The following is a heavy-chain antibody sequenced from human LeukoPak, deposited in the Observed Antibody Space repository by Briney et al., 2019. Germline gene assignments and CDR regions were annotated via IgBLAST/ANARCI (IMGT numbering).Heavy chain of an antibody. CDR3: VRARDCSSTSCYGGMDV. J-gene: IGHJ6*03. CDR1: GFSFSSYS. D-gene: IGHD2-2*01. Sequence: GGSLRLSCAASGFSFSSYSMNWARQAPGKGLEWVSSISSSSSYIYYADSVKGRFTISRDNAKNSLYLQMNSLRAEDTAVYYCVRARDCSSTSCYGGMDVWGKGTTVAVSS. V-gene: IGHV3-21*01. CDR2: ISSSSSYI.